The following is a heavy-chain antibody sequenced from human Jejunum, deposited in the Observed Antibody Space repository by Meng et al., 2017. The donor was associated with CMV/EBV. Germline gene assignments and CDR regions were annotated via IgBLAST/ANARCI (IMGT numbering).Heavy chain of an antibody. V-gene: IGHV3-30-3*01. D-gene: IGHD2/OR15-2a*01. CDR3: AAEYRLLNTPYFEY. J-gene: IGHJ4*02. CDR2: VSHDGVTK. Sequence: GFPFNKYAIHWVRRAPGKGLEWVALVSHDGVTKQYADSVQGRLTISRDNSQSTVVLQMDSLRGEDTAVYYCAAEYRLLNTPYFEYWGQGTVVTVSS. CDR1: GFPFNKYA.